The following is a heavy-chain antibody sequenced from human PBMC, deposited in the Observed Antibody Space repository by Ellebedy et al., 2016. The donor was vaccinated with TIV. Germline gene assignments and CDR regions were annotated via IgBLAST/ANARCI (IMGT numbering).Heavy chain of an antibody. CDR3: TTVSMIVVIDDYDFDY. D-gene: IGHD3-22*01. CDR1: GFTFSDAW. CDR2: IKSKTDGGTT. J-gene: IGHJ4*02. Sequence: GESLKISCAASGFTFSDAWMSWVRQAPGKGLEWVGRIKSKTDGGTTDYAAPVKGRFTISRDDSTNTLYLQMNSLKTEDTAVYYCTTVSMIVVIDDYDFDYWGQGTLVTVSS. V-gene: IGHV3-15*01.